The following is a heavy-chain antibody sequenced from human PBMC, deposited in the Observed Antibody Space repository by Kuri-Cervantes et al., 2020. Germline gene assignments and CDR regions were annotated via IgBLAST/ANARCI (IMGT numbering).Heavy chain of an antibody. J-gene: IGHJ4*02. CDR3: ARGRSKDYFDY. Sequence: GSLRLSCAVSGGSISSGGYYWSWIRQPPGKGLEWIGYIYYSGSTNYNPSLKSRVTISVDTSKNQFSLKLSSVTAADTAVYYCARGRSKDYFDYWGQGTLVTVSS. CDR1: GGSISSGGYY. V-gene: IGHV4-61*08. CDR2: IYYSGST.